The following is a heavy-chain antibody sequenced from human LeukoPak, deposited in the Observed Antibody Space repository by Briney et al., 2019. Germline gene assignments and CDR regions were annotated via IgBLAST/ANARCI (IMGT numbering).Heavy chain of an antibody. Sequence: KPSETLSLTCTVSGGSISSSSYYWGWIRQPPGKGLEWIGSIYYSGSIYYNPSLKSRVTISVDTSKNQFSLKLTSVTAADTAVYYCATHQRYSGNFYSIDYWGQGTLVTVSS. D-gene: IGHD1-26*01. CDR1: GGSISSSSYY. CDR2: IYYSGSI. J-gene: IGHJ4*02. CDR3: ATHQRYSGNFYSIDY. V-gene: IGHV4-39*01.